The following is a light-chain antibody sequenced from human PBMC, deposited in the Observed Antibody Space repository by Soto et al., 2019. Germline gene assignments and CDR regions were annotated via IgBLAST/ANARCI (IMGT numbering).Light chain of an antibody. Sequence: DIQMTQSPSTLSASVGDRVTITCRASQSISSWLAWYQQKLGRAPRLLIYDASSLESGVPSRFSGSGSRTEFTLTISSLQPDDFATYYCQQYNSYSRTFGQGTKVDIK. CDR3: QQYNSYSRT. CDR1: QSISSW. V-gene: IGKV1-5*01. CDR2: DAS. J-gene: IGKJ1*01.